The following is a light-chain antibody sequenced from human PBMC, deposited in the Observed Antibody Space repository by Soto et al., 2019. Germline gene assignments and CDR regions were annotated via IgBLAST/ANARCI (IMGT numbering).Light chain of an antibody. V-gene: IGLV2-14*01. J-gene: IGLJ1*01. CDR3: TSYTTSSSVYV. Sequence: QSVLTQPASVSGSPGQSITISCTGTSSDVGAYIYVSWYQQHPGKAPKLMIYEVSNRPSGVSNRFSGSKSGNTASLTISGLQAEDDADYYCTSYTTSSSVYVFGTGTKLTVL. CDR1: SSDVGAYIY. CDR2: EVS.